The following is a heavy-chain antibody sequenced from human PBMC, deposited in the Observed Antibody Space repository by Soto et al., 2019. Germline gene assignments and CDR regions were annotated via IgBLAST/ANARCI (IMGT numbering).Heavy chain of an antibody. CDR2: IRSKTNSYAT. V-gene: IGHV3-73*01. D-gene: IGHD6-19*01. CDR1: GFTFGGSA. J-gene: IGHJ4*02. CDR3: TRQTDAVQWLVVPTDYNFDY. Sequence: XGSLRLSCSASGFTFGGSAMHWVRQASGKGLEWVGHIRSKTNSYATAYAESVKGRFTISRDDSMNTAYLQMNSLKTEDTAVYFCTRQTDAVQWLVVPTDYNFDYWGQGTLVTVSS.